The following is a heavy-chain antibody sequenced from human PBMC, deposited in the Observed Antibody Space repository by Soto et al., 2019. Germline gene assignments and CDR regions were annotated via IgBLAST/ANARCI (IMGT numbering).Heavy chain of an antibody. CDR2: IISIFGTA. V-gene: IGHV1-69*12. Sequence: QVQLVQSGAEVKKPGSSVKVSCKASGGTFSSYAISWVRQAPGQGLEWMGGIISIFGTADYAQKFQGRVTITADESTSTAYMELSSLRSEDTAVYYCASHSGSSPEGRYYYGMDVWCQGTTVTVSS. D-gene: IGHD1-26*01. CDR3: ASHSGSSPEGRYYYGMDV. CDR1: GGTFSSYA. J-gene: IGHJ6*02.